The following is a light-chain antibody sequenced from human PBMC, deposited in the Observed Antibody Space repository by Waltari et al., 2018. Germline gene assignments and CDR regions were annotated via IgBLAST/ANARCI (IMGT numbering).Light chain of an antibody. CDR3: GSYTSSSTLV. CDR2: YVR. J-gene: IGLJ1*01. Sequence: QSALTQPASVSGSPGQSITIFCTGTSSDVGGYDYVPWYLQHPGKAPKLMSYYVRTRPSGVSTRFSGSKSGNTASLTISGLQAEDEADYYCGSYTSSSTLVFGTGTKVTVL. V-gene: IGLV2-14*03. CDR1: SSDVGGYDY.